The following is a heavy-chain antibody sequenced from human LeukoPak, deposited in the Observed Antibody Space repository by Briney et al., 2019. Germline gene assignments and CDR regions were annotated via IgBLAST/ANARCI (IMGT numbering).Heavy chain of an antibody. CDR3: ARDSTVATYYGVDV. Sequence: VQPGGSLRLSCAASGFTFRSYWMSWVRQAPGKGLEWVANIQADGSEKNYIDSVQGRFTISRDNAKTSLYLQMNSLRADDTAVYYCARDSTVATYYGVDVWGQGTTVTVSS. V-gene: IGHV3-7*01. D-gene: IGHD6-19*01. CDR1: GFTFRSYW. CDR2: IQADGSEK. J-gene: IGHJ6*02.